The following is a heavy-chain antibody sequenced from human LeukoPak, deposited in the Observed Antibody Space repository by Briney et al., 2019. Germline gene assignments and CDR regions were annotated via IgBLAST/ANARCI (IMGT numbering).Heavy chain of an antibody. Sequence: SETLSLTCTVSGGSISSYYWSWIRQPPGKGLEWIGYIYYSGSTNYNPSLKSRVTISVDTSKNQFSLKLSSVTAADTAVYYRARLYSSSWYYMDVWGQGTTVTVSS. D-gene: IGHD6-13*01. CDR3: ARLYSSSWYYMDV. J-gene: IGHJ6*03. V-gene: IGHV4-59*01. CDR1: GGSISSYY. CDR2: IYYSGST.